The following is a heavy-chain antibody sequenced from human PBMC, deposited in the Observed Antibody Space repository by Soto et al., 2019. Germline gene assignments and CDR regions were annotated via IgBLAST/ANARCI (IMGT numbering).Heavy chain of an antibody. V-gene: IGHV4-59*01. D-gene: IGHD3-10*01. CDR2: IYYSGST. J-gene: IGHJ5*02. CDR1: GGSISSYY. Sequence: SETLSLTCTVSGGSISSYYWSWIRQPPGKGLEWIGYIYYSGSTNYNPSLKSRVTISVDTSKNQFSLKLSSVTAADTAVYYCARVNVRGDCFDPRGQGTLVTVSS. CDR3: ARVNVRGDCFDP.